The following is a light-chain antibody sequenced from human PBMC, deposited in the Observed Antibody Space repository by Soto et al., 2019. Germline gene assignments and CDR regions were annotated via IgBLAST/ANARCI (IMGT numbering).Light chain of an antibody. Sequence: EIVMTQSPATLSVSPGERATLSCRASQSVSSNLAWDQQKPGQPPRHLIYGASTRATGISARFSGSGSGTEFNLTISSLQSEDFAVYYCQQYNNWPPYTFGQGTKLEIK. V-gene: IGKV3-15*01. CDR2: GAS. CDR3: QQYNNWPPYT. J-gene: IGKJ2*01. CDR1: QSVSSN.